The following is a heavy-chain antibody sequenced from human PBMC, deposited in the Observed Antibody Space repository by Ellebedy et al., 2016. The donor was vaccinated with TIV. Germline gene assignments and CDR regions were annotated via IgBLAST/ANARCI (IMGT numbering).Heavy chain of an antibody. CDR1: GFTFSTYW. D-gene: IGHD3-9*01. CDR2: INNNGRTI. CDR3: ARQFDQPAR. J-gene: IGHJ4*02. Sequence: PGGSLRLSCAASGFTFSTYWMHWVRQTPGQGLVWVARINNNGRTINYADSVKGRFTISRDNAKDTPYLEMSSLRVDDTAVYYCARQFDQPARWGQGTLVIVSS. V-gene: IGHV3-74*01.